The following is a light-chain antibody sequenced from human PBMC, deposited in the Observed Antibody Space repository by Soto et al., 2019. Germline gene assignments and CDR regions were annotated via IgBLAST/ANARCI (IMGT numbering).Light chain of an antibody. CDR3: QKYNSAPNT. CDR1: RDISSS. V-gene: IGKV1-27*01. CDR2: AAS. J-gene: IGKJ2*01. Sequence: DVQMTQSPSSLSASVGDRVTITCRASRDISSSLAWYQQKPGKVPKLLIYAASTLHAGVQSRFSGSGYGTFFTLTINSLQPEDVATYYCQKYNSAPNTFGRGTRLEIK.